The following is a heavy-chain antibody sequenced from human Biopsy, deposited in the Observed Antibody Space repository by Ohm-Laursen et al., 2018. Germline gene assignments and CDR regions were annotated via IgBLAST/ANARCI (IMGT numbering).Heavy chain of an antibody. V-gene: IGHV4-59*02. CDR3: ARDSGILNYGNFKYYHYYGMDV. Sequence: GTLSLTCTVSGDSVTKYYWSWIRQPPGKGLEWIGHIYYSVMTNYNPSLQSRVSISVDASRNQVSLTLSSVAAADTAVYYCARDSGILNYGNFKYYHYYGMDVWGQGTKVTVSS. CDR2: IYYSVMT. CDR1: GDSVTKYY. D-gene: IGHD4-11*01. J-gene: IGHJ6*02.